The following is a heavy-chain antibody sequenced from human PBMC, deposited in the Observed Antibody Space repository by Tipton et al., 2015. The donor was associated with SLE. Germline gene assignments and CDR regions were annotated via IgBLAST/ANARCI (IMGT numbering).Heavy chain of an antibody. CDR3: AGYSGYVDAFDI. V-gene: IGHV3-64*02. D-gene: IGHD5-12*01. Sequence: SLRLSCAASGFTFSSYAMHWVRQAPGKGLEYVSAISSNGGSTYSADSVKGRFTISRDNSTNTLYLQMGSLRAEDMAVYYCAGYSGYVDAFDIWGQGTMVTVSS. J-gene: IGHJ3*02. CDR1: GFTFSSYA. CDR2: ISSNGGST.